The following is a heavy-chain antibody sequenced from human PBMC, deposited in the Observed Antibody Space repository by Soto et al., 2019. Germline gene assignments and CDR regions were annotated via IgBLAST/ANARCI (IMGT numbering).Heavy chain of an antibody. D-gene: IGHD3-22*01. CDR1: SGSITSGAYY. J-gene: IGHJ4*02. CDR3: ASLYATSGYYDY. V-gene: IGHV4-31*03. Sequence: PSETLSLTCTVSSGSITSGAYYWSWIRQHPGKGLEWIGYIYYTGTPDYNPSLRSRVTISIDTSKNQFSLKLSSVTAADTAVYYCASLYATSGYYDYWGQGTLVTRLL. CDR2: IYYTGTP.